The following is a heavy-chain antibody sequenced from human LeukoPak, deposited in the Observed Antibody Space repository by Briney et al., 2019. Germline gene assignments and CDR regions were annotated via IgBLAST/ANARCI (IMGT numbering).Heavy chain of an antibody. CDR2: IYHSGST. V-gene: IGHV4-30-2*01. CDR1: GGSISSGGYS. D-gene: IGHD4-17*01. Sequence: SETLSLTCAVSGGSISSGGYSWSWIRQPPGKGLEWIGYIYHSGSTYYNPSLKSRVTISVDRSKNQFSLKLSSVTAADTAVYYCARSLPYRYDYGDGFDPWGQGTLVTVSS. CDR3: ARSLPYRYDYGDGFDP. J-gene: IGHJ5*02.